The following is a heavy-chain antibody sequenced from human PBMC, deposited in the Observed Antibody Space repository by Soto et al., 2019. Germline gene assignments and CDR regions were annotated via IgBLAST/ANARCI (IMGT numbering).Heavy chain of an antibody. J-gene: IGHJ2*01. CDR1: GGTFSSYT. CDR2: IIPILGIA. CDR3: ATEQWLARVGYWYFDL. D-gene: IGHD6-19*01. Sequence: GASLKVSCKSSGGTFSSYTISWVRQAPGQGLEWMGRIIPILGIANYAQKFQGRVTITADKSTSTAYMELSSLRSEDTAVYYCATEQWLARVGYWYFDLWGRGTLVTVSS. V-gene: IGHV1-69*04.